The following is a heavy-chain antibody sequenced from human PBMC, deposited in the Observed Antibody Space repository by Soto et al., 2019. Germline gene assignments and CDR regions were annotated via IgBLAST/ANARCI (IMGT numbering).Heavy chain of an antibody. CDR3: AGEGALAAFGVV. CDR1: GDSIRSYY. CDR2: DYYGGTA. Sequence: QVQLQQSGPGLVKSSENLSLTCSVSGDSIRSYYWTWIRQPPGRGLEWIGQDYYGGTANYNPCRQSRVTISLDTSKNQFSLRLTSMTAADTAVYYCAGEGALAAFGVVWGQGTRVTVSS. J-gene: IGHJ4*02. V-gene: IGHV4-59*01. D-gene: IGHD3-3*01.